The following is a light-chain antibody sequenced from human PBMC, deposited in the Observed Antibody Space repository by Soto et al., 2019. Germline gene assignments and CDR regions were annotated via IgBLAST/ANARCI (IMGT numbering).Light chain of an antibody. V-gene: IGKV1-5*01. CDR2: TVS. Sequence: DIQMTQSPSTLSASVGDSVTITCRASQSSSSWLAWYQQKQGKAPKXLIYTVSTLQSGVPSRFSGSGSGTELSITISSLQPEDFETYYCQQLNSYPITFGQGTRLEIK. CDR3: QQLNSYPIT. J-gene: IGKJ5*01. CDR1: QSSSSW.